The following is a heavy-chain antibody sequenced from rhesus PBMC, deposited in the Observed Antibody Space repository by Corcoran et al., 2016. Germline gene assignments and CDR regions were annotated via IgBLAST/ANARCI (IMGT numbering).Heavy chain of an antibody. CDR1: GGSISDDYY. CDR3: ARVYWQLVDY. Sequence: QVQLQESGPGLVKPSETLSLTCAVSGGSISDDYYWSWIRQPPGKGLEWIGYIYGNGWGTNYNTSLKNRVTISIDTVKNQFSLKRSSVTAADTAVYYCARVYWQLVDYWGQGVLVTVSS. D-gene: IGHD6-13*01. CDR2: IYGNGWGT. V-gene: IGHV4-106*01. J-gene: IGHJ4*01.